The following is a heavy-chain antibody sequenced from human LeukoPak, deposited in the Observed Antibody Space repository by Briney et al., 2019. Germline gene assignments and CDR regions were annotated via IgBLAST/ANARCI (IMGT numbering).Heavy chain of an antibody. CDR1: GYTFTSYA. J-gene: IGHJ6*02. CDR2: INAGNGNT. D-gene: IGHD6-13*01. CDR3: AREGRYSSSWAYYYYYGMGV. Sequence: ASVKVSCKASGYTFTSYAMHWVRQAPGQRLEWMGWINAGNGNTKYSQKFQGRVTITRDTSASTAYMELSSLRSEDTAVYYCAREGRYSSSWAYYYYYGMGVWGQGTTVTVSS. V-gene: IGHV1-3*01.